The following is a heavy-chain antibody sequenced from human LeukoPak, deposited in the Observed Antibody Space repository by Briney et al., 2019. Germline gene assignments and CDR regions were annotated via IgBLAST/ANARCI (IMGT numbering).Heavy chain of an antibody. J-gene: IGHJ6*02. CDR1: GGSFSGYY. D-gene: IGHD4-17*01. CDR3: ARSAQAVTTTSDGMDV. Sequence: SETLSLSCAVYGGSFSGYYWSWIRQPPGKGLEWIGEINHSGSTNYNPSLKSRVTISVDTSKNQFSLKLSSVTAADTAVYYCARSAQAVTTTSDGMDVWGQGTTVTVSS. CDR2: INHSGST. V-gene: IGHV4-34*01.